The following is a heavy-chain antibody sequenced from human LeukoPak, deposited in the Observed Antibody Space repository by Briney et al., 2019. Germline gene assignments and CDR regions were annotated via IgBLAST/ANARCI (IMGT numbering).Heavy chain of an antibody. D-gene: IGHD3-10*01. CDR3: AYRKWYYGQDWFDP. Sequence: SGPTLVNPTQTLTLTCTFSGFSLNTSGVGVGWIRQPPRKALEWLALIYWDDDKRYSPSLKSRLTITKDTSKNQVVLTMTNMDPVDTATYYCAYRKWYYGQDWFDPWGQGTLVTVSS. V-gene: IGHV2-5*02. J-gene: IGHJ5*02. CDR2: IYWDDDK. CDR1: GFSLNTSGVG.